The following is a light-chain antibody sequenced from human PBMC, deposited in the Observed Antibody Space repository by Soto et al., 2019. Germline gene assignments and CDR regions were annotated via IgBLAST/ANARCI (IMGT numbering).Light chain of an antibody. CDR2: KAS. CDR3: QQYPSFPRT. V-gene: IGKV1-5*03. Sequence: DIQMTQSPFTRSASVGDRVTITCRASQSISNYLAWYQQKPGKAPKLLIYKASNLDSGVPSRFSGSGSGTEGTLTISSLKTDDGATYYCQQYPSFPRTFCQGTKVDIK. CDR1: QSISNY. J-gene: IGKJ1*01.